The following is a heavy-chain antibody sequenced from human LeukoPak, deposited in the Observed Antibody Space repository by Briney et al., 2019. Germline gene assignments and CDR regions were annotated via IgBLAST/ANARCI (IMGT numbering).Heavy chain of an antibody. CDR3: ARQVYYYDSSGYPYFDY. CDR1: GYTFTGYY. CDR2: INPSGGCT. D-gene: IGHD3-22*01. V-gene: IGHV1-46*01. J-gene: IGHJ4*02. Sequence: ASVKVSCKASGYTFTGYYMHWVRQAPGQGLEWTGIINPSGGCTSYAQKFQGRVTMTRDTSTSTVYMELSSLRSEDTAVYYCARQVYYYDSSGYPYFDYWGQGTLVTVSS.